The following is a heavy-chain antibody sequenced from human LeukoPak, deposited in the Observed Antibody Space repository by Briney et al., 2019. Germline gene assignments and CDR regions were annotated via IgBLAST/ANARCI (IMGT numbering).Heavy chain of an antibody. CDR3: ARGGATHYYYYYMDV. Sequence: SETLSLTCTVSGGSISSYYWSWIRQPPGKGLEWIGYIYYSGSTNYNPSLKSRVTISVDTSKNQFSLKLCSVTAADTAVYYCARGGATHYYYYYMDVWGKGTTVTVSS. CDR1: GGSISSYY. J-gene: IGHJ6*03. CDR2: IYYSGST. D-gene: IGHD1-26*01. V-gene: IGHV4-59*01.